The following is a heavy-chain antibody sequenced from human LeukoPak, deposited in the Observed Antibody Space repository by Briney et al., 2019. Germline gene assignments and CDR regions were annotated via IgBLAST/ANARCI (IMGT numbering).Heavy chain of an antibody. CDR2: INHDGTKM. V-gene: IGHV3-7*01. CDR3: AREPPYCYYGDCGSNGYGDDFWYLDL. Sequence: PGGSLRLSCEASGFKFNTYWMSWVRQAPGKGLEWVANINHDGTKMYYADSVKGRFSVFRDNAKDSMFLQINTLRVEDTAVYYCAREPPYCYYGDCGSNGYGDDFWYLDLWGRGTLVTVS. D-gene: IGHD2-21*02. CDR1: GFKFNTYW. J-gene: IGHJ2*01.